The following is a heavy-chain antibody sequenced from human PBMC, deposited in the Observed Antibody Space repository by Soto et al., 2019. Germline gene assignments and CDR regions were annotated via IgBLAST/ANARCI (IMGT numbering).Heavy chain of an antibody. CDR2: IDSNESP. CDR1: GFYFRSYA. V-gene: IGHV3-23*05. J-gene: IGHJ4*02. Sequence: LRLSCQASGFYFRSYAMSWVRQVPGKGLEWVALIDSNESPLYADSVKGRFTVSRDNSMNTVNLQMNSLRAEDTALYYCAKWLRSGFYYCDFWGQRTMVTVSS. D-gene: IGHD3-22*01. CDR3: AKWLRSGFYYCDF.